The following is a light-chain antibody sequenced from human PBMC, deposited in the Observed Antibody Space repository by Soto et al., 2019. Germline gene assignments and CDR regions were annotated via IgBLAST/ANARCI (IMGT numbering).Light chain of an antibody. J-gene: IGKJ4*01. CDR1: QDISNY. CDR2: DAS. V-gene: IGKV1-33*01. CDR3: QQYDNLPPLT. Sequence: DIQMTQSPSSLSASVGDRVTITCQASQDISNYLNWYQQKPGKAPKLLIYDASNLEPRVPSRFSGSGSVTDFTFTISSLQPEDIAAYYCQQYDNLPPLTFGGGTKVEIK.